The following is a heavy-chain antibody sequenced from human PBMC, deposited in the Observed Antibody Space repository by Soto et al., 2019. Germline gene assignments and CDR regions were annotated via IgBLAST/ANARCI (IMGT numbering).Heavy chain of an antibody. CDR2: IYYRGST. CDR3: ARGLRDGHYHYFDY. J-gene: IGHJ4*02. V-gene: IGHV4-30-4*01. D-gene: IGHD1-26*01. Sequence: QVQLQESGPGLVKPSQTLSLTCTVSGGSISSGDYYWSWIRKPPGKGLEWIGSIYYRGSTYYNPSLKSRVTISVDTSKNQFSLKLSSVTAADTAVYYCARGLRDGHYHYFDYWGQGTLVTVSS. CDR1: GGSISSGDYY.